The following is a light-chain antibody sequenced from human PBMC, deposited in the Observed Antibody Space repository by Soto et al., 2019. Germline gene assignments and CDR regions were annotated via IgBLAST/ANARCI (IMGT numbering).Light chain of an antibody. J-gene: IGKJ3*01. CDR1: QDISNW. CDR3: QQDTSFPFT. Sequence: DIQMTQSPSSVSASVGDRVTITCRASQDISNWLAWYQQKPGKAPRLLIYAAFRLQSGVPSRFSGSGSGTDFTLTINGLQPEDFATYYCQQDTSFPFTFGPGTKGDV. CDR2: AAF. V-gene: IGKV1-12*01.